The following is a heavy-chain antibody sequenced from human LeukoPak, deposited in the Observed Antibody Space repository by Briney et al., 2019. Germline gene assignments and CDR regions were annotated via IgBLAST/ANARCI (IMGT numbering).Heavy chain of an antibody. Sequence: GESLKISCKGSGYSFTSYWIGWVRQMPGKGLEWMGSIYPGDSDTRYSPSFQGQVTISADKSISTAYLQWSSLKASDTAMYYCARSTYYYDTSGYYSFDHWGQGTLVTVSS. D-gene: IGHD3-22*01. CDR1: GYSFTSYW. CDR3: ARSTYYYDTSGYYSFDH. J-gene: IGHJ4*02. V-gene: IGHV5-51*01. CDR2: IYPGDSDT.